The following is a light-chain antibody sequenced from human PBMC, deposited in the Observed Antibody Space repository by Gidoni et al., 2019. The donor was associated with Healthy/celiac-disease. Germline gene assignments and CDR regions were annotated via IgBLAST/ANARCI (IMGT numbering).Light chain of an antibody. CDR3: QQYGSSPLT. V-gene: IGKV3-20*01. CDR1: QSVSSSY. Sequence: EIVLTQSQRTLSLSPGERANLSCRASQSVSSSYLAWYQQKPGQAPRLLIYGASSRATGIPDRFSGSGSGTDFTLTISRLEPEDFAVYYCQQYGSSPLTFGGGTKVEIK. CDR2: GAS. J-gene: IGKJ4*01.